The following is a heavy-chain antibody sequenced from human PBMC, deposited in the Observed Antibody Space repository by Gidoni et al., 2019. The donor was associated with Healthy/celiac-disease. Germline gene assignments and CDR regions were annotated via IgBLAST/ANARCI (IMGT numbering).Heavy chain of an antibody. CDR1: GDSFSSNSAA. Sequence: QVQLQQSGPGLVKPSQTLSLTCAISGDSFSSNSAAWNWLRQSPSRGLEWLGRTYYRSKWYNDYAVAVKSRITINPDTSKNQFSLQLNSVTPEDTVVYYCAGANFDWLLGFDPWGQGTLVTVSS. D-gene: IGHD3-9*01. V-gene: IGHV6-1*01. J-gene: IGHJ5*02. CDR3: AGANFDWLLGFDP. CDR2: TYYRSKWYN.